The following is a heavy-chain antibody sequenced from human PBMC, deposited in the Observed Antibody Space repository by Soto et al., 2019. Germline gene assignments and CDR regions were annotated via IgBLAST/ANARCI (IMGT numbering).Heavy chain of an antibody. J-gene: IGHJ5*02. CDR3: AQGLGP. Sequence: GGSLRLSCAASGFISSTYAMHWVRQAPGKGLEWVTFISYDGSNKFYADSVKGRFTISRDNSKNTLYLQMNSLRIEDTAVYYCAQGLGPWGQGVLVTVSS. D-gene: IGHD2-15*01. CDR2: ISYDGSNK. V-gene: IGHV3-30-3*01. CDR1: GFISSTYA.